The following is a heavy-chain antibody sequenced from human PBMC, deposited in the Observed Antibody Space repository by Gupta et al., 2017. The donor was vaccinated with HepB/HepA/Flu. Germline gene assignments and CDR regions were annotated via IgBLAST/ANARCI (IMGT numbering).Heavy chain of an antibody. CDR1: NFELSSSW. Sequence: EVQLVESGGGLVQPGGSLSLYCTASNFELSSSWMTWVRQAPGKGLKWVATVNQNRRAKQYVESMKGRFASSRDNAKNSLVLQMHSLRAEDTAIYYCVRHTGTYFDSWGQGTLAHRLL. V-gene: IGHV3-7*01. J-gene: IGHJ4*02. CDR2: VNQNRRAK. D-gene: IGHD1-26*01. CDR3: VRHTGTYFDS.